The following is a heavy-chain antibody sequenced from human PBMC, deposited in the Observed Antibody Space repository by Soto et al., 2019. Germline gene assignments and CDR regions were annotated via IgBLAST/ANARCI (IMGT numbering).Heavy chain of an antibody. J-gene: IGHJ4*02. CDR2: IDPSDSYT. CDR1: GYSFTSYW. V-gene: IGHV5-10-1*01. Sequence: GESLKISCKGSGYSFTSYWISWVRQMPGKGLEWMGRIDPSDSYTNYSPSFQGHVTISADKSISTAYLQWSSLRASDTAMYYCARSRDLYYDSSGYALWGQGTLVTVSS. CDR3: ARSRDLYYDSSGYAL. D-gene: IGHD3-22*01.